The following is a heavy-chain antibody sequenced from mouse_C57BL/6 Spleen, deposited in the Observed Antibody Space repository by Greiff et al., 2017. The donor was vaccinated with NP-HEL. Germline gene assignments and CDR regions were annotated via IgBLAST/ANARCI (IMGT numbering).Heavy chain of an antibody. CDR2: IYPRDGST. J-gene: IGHJ4*01. CDR3: ARSSMVTTGAMDY. CDR1: GYTFPDHT. Sequence: VKLVESDAELVKPGASVKISCKVSGYTFPDHTIHWMKQRPEQGLEWIGYIYPRDGSTKYNEKFKGKATLTADKSSSTAYMQLNSLTSEDSAVYFCARSSMVTTGAMDYWGQGTSVTVSS. D-gene: IGHD2-2*01. V-gene: IGHV1-78*01.